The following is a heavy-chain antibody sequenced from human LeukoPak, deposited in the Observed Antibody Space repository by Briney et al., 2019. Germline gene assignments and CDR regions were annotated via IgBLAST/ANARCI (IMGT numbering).Heavy chain of an antibody. J-gene: IGHJ4*02. Sequence: GVSVTLSCAACGFTFRDSWMLWVRQAPGKGREGVANINQEGSHKFCVDSVEGRFIISRDTTKNLANLQMNSLRAEDTAVYYGARDRGFTSYDYWGQGILVTVSS. D-gene: IGHD5-12*01. CDR1: GFTFRDSW. CDR3: ARDRGFTSYDY. V-gene: IGHV3-7*01. CDR2: INQEGSHK.